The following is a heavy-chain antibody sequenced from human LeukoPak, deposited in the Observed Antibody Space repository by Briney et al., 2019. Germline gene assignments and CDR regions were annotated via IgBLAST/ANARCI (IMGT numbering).Heavy chain of an antibody. V-gene: IGHV3-11*01. Sequence: KTGGSLRLSCAASGFIFSDYYMTWIRQAPGKGLEWVAHIDVRGDTILYADSVKGRFTISRDSAKNSLFLQMNSLRVEDTAVYYCAREDNVWNLLYNYYMDVWGKGTTVTVS. J-gene: IGHJ6*03. CDR3: AREDNVWNLLYNYYMDV. CDR2: IDVRGDTI. CDR1: GFIFSDYY. D-gene: IGHD1-1*01.